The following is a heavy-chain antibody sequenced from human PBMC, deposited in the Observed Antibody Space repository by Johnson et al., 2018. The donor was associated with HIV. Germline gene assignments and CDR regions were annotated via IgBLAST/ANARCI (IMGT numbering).Heavy chain of an antibody. D-gene: IGHD1-26*01. V-gene: IGHV3-30*04. CDR1: GFTFSSYA. J-gene: IGHJ3*02. CDR2: ISYDGSEQ. CDR3: ARSYSGNSAFDI. Sequence: QVQLVESGGGVVQPGRSLRLSCAASGFTFSSYAMHWVRQAPGKGLEWVAVISYDGSEQYYVDAVKGRFTISRENAKNSVYLQMNSLRAEDTAAYYCARSYSGNSAFDIWGQGTMVTVSS.